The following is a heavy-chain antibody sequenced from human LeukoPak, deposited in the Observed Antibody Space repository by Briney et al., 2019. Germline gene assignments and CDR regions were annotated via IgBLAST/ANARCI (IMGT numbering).Heavy chain of an antibody. CDR2: MNPNSGAT. D-gene: IGHD3-22*01. V-gene: IGHV1-8*01. CDR3: ARATRYYYDSSGYYGAWFDP. J-gene: IGHJ5*02. Sequence: ASVTVSCKASGYTFTSYDFNWLRQATGQGPEWMGWMNPNSGATGYAQKFQGRVTMTRSASINTAYMELTNLRSEDTAVYYCARATRYYYDSSGYYGAWFDPWGQGTLVTVSS. CDR1: GYTFTSYD.